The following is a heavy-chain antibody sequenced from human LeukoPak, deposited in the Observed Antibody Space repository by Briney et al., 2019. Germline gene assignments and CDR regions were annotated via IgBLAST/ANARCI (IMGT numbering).Heavy chain of an antibody. CDR1: GYTFTGYY. CDR3: ARGKNHYDFWSGQATGTYSYYGMDV. V-gene: IGHV1-2*06. J-gene: IGHJ6*02. CDR2: INPNSGGT. Sequence: ASVKVSCKASGYTFTGYYMHWVRQAPGQGLEWMGRINPNSGGTNYAQKFQGRVTMTRDTSISTAYMELSRLRSDDTAVYYCARGKNHYDFWSGQATGTYSYYGMDVWGQGTTVTVSS. D-gene: IGHD3-3*01.